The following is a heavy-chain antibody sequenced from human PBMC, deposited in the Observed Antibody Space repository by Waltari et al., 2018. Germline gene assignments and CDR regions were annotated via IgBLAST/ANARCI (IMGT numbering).Heavy chain of an antibody. CDR3: ARDRLPDHYLYYYMDV. J-gene: IGHJ6*03. V-gene: IGHV3-30*02. CDR1: GFIFSRFG. CDR2: VQYDGTTE. D-gene: IGHD2-21*01. Sequence: QLVESGGAVVPPAGSLSFSCAAAGFIFSRFGMTWVRQAPGKGLEWVAYVQYDGTTEYYGDSVRGRFTISRDNPENTVYLQMTSLRPDDTAIYYCARDRLPDHYLYYYMDVWGKGTAVTISS.